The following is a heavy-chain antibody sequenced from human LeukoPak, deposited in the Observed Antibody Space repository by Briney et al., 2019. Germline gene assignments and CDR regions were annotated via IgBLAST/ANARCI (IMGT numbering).Heavy chain of an antibody. J-gene: IGHJ3*02. CDR3: ARGGSYYDYVWGSYPFTYAFDI. CDR2: INHNGST. V-gene: IGHV4-34*01. CDR1: GGSFSGYY. D-gene: IGHD3-16*02. Sequence: SETLSLTCAVYGGSFSGYYWSWIRQPPGKGLEWIGEINHNGSTNYNPSLKSRVTISVDTSKNQFSLKLSSVTAADTAVYYCARGGSYYDYVWGSYPFTYAFDIWGQGTMVTVSS.